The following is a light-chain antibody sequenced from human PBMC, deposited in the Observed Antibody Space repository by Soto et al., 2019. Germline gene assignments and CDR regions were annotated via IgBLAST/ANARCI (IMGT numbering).Light chain of an antibody. Sequence: IVLTQSPATLALSPGERATLSCRASRSVGRYLAWYQQKLGQAPRLLIYDASNRAAGIPTRFSGSGSGTDFTLTISSLEPDDFAVYYCQQRSDWPTFGQGTRVEIK. CDR1: RSVGRY. V-gene: IGKV3-11*01. CDR3: QQRSDWPT. CDR2: DAS. J-gene: IGKJ1*01.